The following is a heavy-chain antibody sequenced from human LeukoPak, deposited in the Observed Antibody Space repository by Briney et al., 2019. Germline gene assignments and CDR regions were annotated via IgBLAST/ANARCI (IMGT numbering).Heavy chain of an antibody. CDR1: GYTFTSYY. CDR3: ARARASLVPPTY. J-gene: IGHJ4*02. Sequence: GASVKLSCKASGYTFTSYYIHWVRQAPGQGLEWMGIIHPSGSSTIYAQKFQGRLTMTRDTSTSTVYTELGSLRSEDTSVYYCARARASLVPPTYWAQGTLVTVSS. V-gene: IGHV1-46*01. CDR2: IHPSGSST.